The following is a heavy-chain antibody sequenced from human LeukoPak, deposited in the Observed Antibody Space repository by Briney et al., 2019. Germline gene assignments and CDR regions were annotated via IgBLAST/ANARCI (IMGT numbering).Heavy chain of an antibody. V-gene: IGHV4-30-4*08. D-gene: IGHD3-22*01. CDR2: IYYSGST. Sequence: SETLSLTCTVSGGSISSGDYYWSWIRQPPGKGLEWIGYIYYSGSTYYNPSLKSRVTISVDTSKNQFSLKLSSVTAADTAVYYCARTTYYHDSSGYFTFDYWGQGTLVTVSS. CDR3: ARTTYYHDSSGYFTFDY. CDR1: GGSISSGDYY. J-gene: IGHJ4*02.